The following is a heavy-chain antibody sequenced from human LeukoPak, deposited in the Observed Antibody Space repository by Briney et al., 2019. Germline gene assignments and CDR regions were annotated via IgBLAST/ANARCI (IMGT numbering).Heavy chain of an antibody. CDR2: INRDGSST. D-gene: IGHD3-22*01. Sequence: GGSLRLSCAASGFTFSSYWMHWVRQGPGKGLVWVSRINRDGSSTTYADSVKGRFTISRDNAENTLYLQMNSLRAEDTAVYYCARDQSSVFDYWGQGTLVTVSS. CDR1: GFTFSSYW. J-gene: IGHJ4*02. V-gene: IGHV3-74*01. CDR3: ARDQSSVFDY.